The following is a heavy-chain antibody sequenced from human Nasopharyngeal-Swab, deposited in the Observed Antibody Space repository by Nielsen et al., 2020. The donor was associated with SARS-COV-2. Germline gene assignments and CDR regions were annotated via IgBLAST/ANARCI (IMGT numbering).Heavy chain of an antibody. V-gene: IGHV3-30-3*01. Sequence: GGSLRLSCAASGFTFSSYAMHWVRQAPGKGLEWVAVISYDGSNKYYADSVKGRFTISRDNSKNTLYLQMNSLRAEDTAVYYCAREQIIWGSYRLHAFDIWGQGTMVTVSS. D-gene: IGHD3-16*02. CDR3: AREQIIWGSYRLHAFDI. CDR2: ISYDGSNK. J-gene: IGHJ3*02. CDR1: GFTFSSYA.